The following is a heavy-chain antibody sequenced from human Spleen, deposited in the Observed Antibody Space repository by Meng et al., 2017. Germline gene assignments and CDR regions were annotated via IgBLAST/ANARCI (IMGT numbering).Heavy chain of an antibody. J-gene: IGHJ4*02. CDR2: IKSQREGGTT. CDR3: TAPIDY. Sequence: EVQLEESGGGWVKPGASLRLSCAASGFTFSNTFMSWVRQAPGKGLEWVGRIKSQREGGTTDYGAPLKGRFSISRDDSKSTLYLHMNSLTIEDTAVYYCTAPIDYWGQGTLVTVSS. D-gene: IGHD3-9*01. CDR1: GFTFSNTF. V-gene: IGHV3-15*01.